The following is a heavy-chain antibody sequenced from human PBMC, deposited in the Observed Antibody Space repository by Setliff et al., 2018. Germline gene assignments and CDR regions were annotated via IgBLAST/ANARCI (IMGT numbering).Heavy chain of an antibody. CDR3: ARGAGEYSGNYYR. Sequence: NPSETLSLTCGVYGGSFSGYFWTWIRQPPGKGLEWIGEINYSGRTNYNPSFKSRVIISADTSKNQFSLKLTSVTAADAGVYYCARGAGEYSGNYYRWGQGALVTVSS. CDR2: INYSGRT. V-gene: IGHV4-34*01. D-gene: IGHD1-26*01. J-gene: IGHJ5*02. CDR1: GGSFSGYF.